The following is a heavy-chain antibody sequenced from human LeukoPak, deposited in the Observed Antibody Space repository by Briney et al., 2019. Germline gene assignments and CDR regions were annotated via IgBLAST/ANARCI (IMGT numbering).Heavy chain of an antibody. J-gene: IGHJ4*02. V-gene: IGHV3-23*01. CDR3: AKADQNYYDTSGYTDY. Sequence: GGSLRLSCAASGFTFSSYAMNWVRQAPGKGLEWVSDISGSGGGTYYADSVKGRFTISRDNSKNTLYLQMNSLRAEDTAVYYCAKADQNYYDTSGYTDYWGQGTLFTVSS. D-gene: IGHD3-22*01. CDR1: GFTFSSYA. CDR2: ISGSGGGT.